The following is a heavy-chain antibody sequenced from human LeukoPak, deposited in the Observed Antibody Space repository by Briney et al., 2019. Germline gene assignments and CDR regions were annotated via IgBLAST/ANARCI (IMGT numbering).Heavy chain of an antibody. J-gene: IGHJ6*03. CDR1: GFTFSSYW. CDR2: IKQDRSEK. CDR3: ARDTYYDFWSGYLYYYYYMDV. Sequence: GGSLRLSCAASGFTFSSYWMSWVRQAPGKGLEWVANIKQDRSEKYYVDSVKGRFTISRDNAKNSLYLQMKSLRAEDTAVYYCARDTYYDFWSGYLYYYYYMDVWGKGTTVTVSS. V-gene: IGHV3-7*01. D-gene: IGHD3-3*01.